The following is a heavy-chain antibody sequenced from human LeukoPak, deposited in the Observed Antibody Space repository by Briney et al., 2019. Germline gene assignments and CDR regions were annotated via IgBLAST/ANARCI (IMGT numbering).Heavy chain of an antibody. CDR1: GFTFSSHW. CDR2: IKEDGSDK. CDR3: ARRIVTYFYYGMDV. V-gene: IGHV3-7*01. D-gene: IGHD2-15*01. J-gene: IGHJ6*02. Sequence: GGSLRLSCAASGFTFSSHWMSWVRQAPGKGLEWVANIKEDGSDKYYVDSVKGRFTVSRDNAKNSLYPQMNSLRAEDTAVYYCARRIVTYFYYGMDVWGQGTTVTVSS.